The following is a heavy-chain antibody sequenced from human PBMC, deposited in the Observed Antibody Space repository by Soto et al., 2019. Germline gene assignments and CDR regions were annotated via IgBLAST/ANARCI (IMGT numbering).Heavy chain of an antibody. V-gene: IGHV1-69*13. CDR2: IIPIFGTA. J-gene: IGHJ4*02. CDR1: GGTFSSYA. CDR3: ARDNYAANGVLDH. Sequence: SVKVSCKASGGTFSSYAISWVRQAPGQGLEWMGGIIPIFGTANYAQKFQGRVTITADESTSTAYMELSSLTFEDTAVYFCARDNYAANGVLDHWGQGTLVT. D-gene: IGHD1-7*01.